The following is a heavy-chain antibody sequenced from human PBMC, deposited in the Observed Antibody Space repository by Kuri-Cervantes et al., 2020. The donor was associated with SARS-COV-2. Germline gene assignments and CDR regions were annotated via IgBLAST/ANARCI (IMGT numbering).Heavy chain of an antibody. J-gene: IGHJ4*01. D-gene: IGHD3-3*01. CDR1: GGSISSSSYY. Sequence: GSLRLSCSVSGGSISSSSYYWGWIRQPPGKGLEWVGSISYSGSTYYNPSLKSRITISVDTSKNQFSLKLSSVTAADTAVYYCARELTYYDFWSGYSPAYYFDYWGQGTLVPRAS. CDR2: ISYSGST. CDR3: ARELTYYDFWSGYSPAYYFDY. V-gene: IGHV4-39*07.